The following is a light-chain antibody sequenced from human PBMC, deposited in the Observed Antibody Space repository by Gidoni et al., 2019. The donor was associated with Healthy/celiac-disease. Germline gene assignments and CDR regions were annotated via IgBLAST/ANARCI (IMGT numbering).Light chain of an antibody. J-gene: IGKJ4*01. CDR1: QSVLYSSNNKNY. CDR2: WAS. Sequence: DIVMTQSPDSLAVSLGERATINCKSSQSVLYSSNNKNYLAWYQQKPGQPPKLLIYWASTRKSGVPDRFSGSGSGTDFTLTISSLQAEDVAVYYCQQYYSTLFTFGGGTKVEIK. V-gene: IGKV4-1*01. CDR3: QQYYSTLFT.